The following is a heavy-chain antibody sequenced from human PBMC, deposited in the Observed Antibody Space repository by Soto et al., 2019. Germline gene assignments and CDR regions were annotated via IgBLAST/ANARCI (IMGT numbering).Heavy chain of an antibody. Sequence: ASVKVSCKASGYTFTSYGISWVRQAPGQGLEWMGWISAYNGNTNYAQKLQGRVTMTTDTSTSTAYMELRSLRSDDTAVYYCARRHVLEGQARNYYYYYMDVWGKGTTVTVSS. CDR1: GYTFTSYG. V-gene: IGHV1-18*01. CDR3: ARRHVLEGQARNYYYYYMDV. J-gene: IGHJ6*03. CDR2: ISAYNGNT. D-gene: IGHD3-10*02.